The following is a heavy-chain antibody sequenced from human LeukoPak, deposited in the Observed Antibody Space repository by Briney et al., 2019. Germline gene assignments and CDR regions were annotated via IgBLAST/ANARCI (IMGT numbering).Heavy chain of an antibody. J-gene: IGHJ4*02. D-gene: IGHD4-17*01. Sequence: ASVKVSCKASGYTFTSYGISWVRQAPGQGLEWMGWISAYNGNTNHAQKLQGRVTMTTDTSTSTAYMELRSLRSDDTAVYYCARATVTTWEPLPFDYWGQGTLVTVSS. CDR3: ARATVTTWEPLPFDY. CDR2: ISAYNGNT. CDR1: GYTFTSYG. V-gene: IGHV1-18*01.